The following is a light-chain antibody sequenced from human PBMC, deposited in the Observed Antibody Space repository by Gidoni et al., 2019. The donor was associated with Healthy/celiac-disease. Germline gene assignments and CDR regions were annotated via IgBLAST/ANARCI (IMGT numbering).Light chain of an antibody. J-gene: IGKJ3*01. CDR1: QSISSY. CDR3: QRSYSTLT. CDR2: AAS. Sequence: DIHITQSPSSLSASVGDRVTITCRASQSISSYLNWYQQKPGKAPTLLIDAASSLQRGVPSRFSGSGAAKYFTTIISSLQDEDLANYYRQRSYSTLTFGPGTKVDIK. V-gene: IGKV1-39*01.